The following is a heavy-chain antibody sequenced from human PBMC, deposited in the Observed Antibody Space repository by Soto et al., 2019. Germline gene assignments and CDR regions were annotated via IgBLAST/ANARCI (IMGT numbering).Heavy chain of an antibody. CDR1: GYSISSGYY. CDR2: IYHSGST. Sequence: SETLSLTCAVSGYSISSGYYWGWIRHPPGKGLEWIGSIYHSGSTYYNPSLKSRVTISVDTSKNQFSLKLSSVTASDTAVYYCARVLLNCGDYGLNFDYWGQGPLVTVSS. D-gene: IGHD4-17*01. J-gene: IGHJ4*02. V-gene: IGHV4-38-2*01. CDR3: ARVLLNCGDYGLNFDY.